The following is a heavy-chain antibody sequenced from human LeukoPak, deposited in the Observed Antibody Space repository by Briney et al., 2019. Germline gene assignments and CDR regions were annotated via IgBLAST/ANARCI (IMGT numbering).Heavy chain of an antibody. V-gene: IGHV3-21*01. D-gene: IGHD3-22*01. CDR1: GFTFSSYS. J-gene: IGHJ3*02. Sequence: PGRSLRLSCAASGFTFSSYSMNWVRQAPGKGLEWVSSISSSSSYIYYADSVKGRFTISRDNAKNSLYLQMNSLRAEDTAVYYCARGQYYDSSGYSAFDIWGQGTMVTVSS. CDR2: ISSSSSYI. CDR3: ARGQYYDSSGYSAFDI.